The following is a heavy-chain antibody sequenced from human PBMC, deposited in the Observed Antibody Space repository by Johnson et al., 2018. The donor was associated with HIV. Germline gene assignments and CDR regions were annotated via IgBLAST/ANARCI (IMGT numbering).Heavy chain of an antibody. J-gene: IGHJ3*02. D-gene: IGHD3-9*01. V-gene: IGHV3-53*01. CDR1: FTVSSNY. CDR2: IYSGGST. Sequence: FTVSSNYMSWVRQAPGKGLEWVSVIYSGGSTYYADSVKGRFTISRDNSKNTLYLQMNSLRAEDTAVYYCARESDILTGYPNAFDIWGQGTMVTVSS. CDR3: ARESDILTGYPNAFDI.